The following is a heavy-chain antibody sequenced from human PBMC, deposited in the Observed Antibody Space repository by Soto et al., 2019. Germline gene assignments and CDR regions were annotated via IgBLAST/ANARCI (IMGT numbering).Heavy chain of an antibody. V-gene: IGHV3-23*01. Sequence: PGGSLRLSCAASGFTFSNYAMSWVRQAQGKGLGWVSAISGGGSSTYYADSAKGRFTISRDNSKNTLYMQMHRLRVEDTAVYSCAKDLGSGSYYAPKDYWGQGTLVTVPQ. D-gene: IGHD3-10*01. CDR1: GFTFSNYA. J-gene: IGHJ4*02. CDR2: ISGGGSST. CDR3: AKDLGSGSYYAPKDY.